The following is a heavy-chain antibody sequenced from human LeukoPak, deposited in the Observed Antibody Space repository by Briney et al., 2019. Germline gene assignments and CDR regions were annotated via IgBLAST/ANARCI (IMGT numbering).Heavy chain of an antibody. Sequence: PGGSLRLSCAASGCTVSSNYMSWVRQAPGKGLEWVSVIYSGGTTYYADSVKGRFTISRDNSNNTLYLQMNSLRAEDTAVYYCARGPVTKFEIWGQGTILTVSS. CDR3: ARGPVTKFEI. CDR1: GCTVSSNY. J-gene: IGHJ3*02. D-gene: IGHD4-17*01. CDR2: IYSGGTT. V-gene: IGHV3-53*01.